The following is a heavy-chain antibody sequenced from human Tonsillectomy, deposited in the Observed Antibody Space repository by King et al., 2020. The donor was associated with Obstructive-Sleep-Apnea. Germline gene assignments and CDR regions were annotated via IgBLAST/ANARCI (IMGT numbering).Heavy chain of an antibody. D-gene: IGHD2-15*01. V-gene: IGHV1-69*10. CDR2: IIPILGIA. J-gene: IGHJ3*02. Sequence: QLVQSGAEVKKPGSSVKVSCKASGGTFSSYAISWVRQAPGQGLEWMGGIIPILGIANYAQKFQGRATITADKSTSTAYMELSSLRAEDTAVYYFARPNQCSGGSCYGAFDIWGQGTMVTVSS. CDR3: ARPNQCSGGSCYGAFDI. CDR1: GGTFSSYA.